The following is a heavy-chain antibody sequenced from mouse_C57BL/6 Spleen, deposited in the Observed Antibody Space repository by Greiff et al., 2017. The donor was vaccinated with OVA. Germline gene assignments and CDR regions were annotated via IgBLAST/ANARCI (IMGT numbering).Heavy chain of an antibody. CDR3: ARADYYGSPAWFAY. CDR2: IDPSDSET. Sequence: QVQLQQPGAELVRPGSSVQLSFKASVSPFPRSFLHWVKQRPIQGLEWIGNIDPSDSETHYNQKFKDKATLTVDKSSSTAYMQLSSLTSEDSAVYYCARADYYGSPAWFAYWGQGTLVTVSA. CDR1: VSPFPRSF. V-gene: IGHV1-52*01. J-gene: IGHJ3*01. D-gene: IGHD1-1*01.